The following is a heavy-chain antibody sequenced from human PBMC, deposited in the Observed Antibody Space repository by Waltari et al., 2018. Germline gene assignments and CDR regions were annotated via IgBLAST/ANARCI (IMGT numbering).Heavy chain of an antibody. D-gene: IGHD3-10*01. Sequence: QVQLVQSGAEVKKPGSSVKVSCKASGGTFSSYAISWVRQAPGQGLEWMGGIIPIFGTANYAQKFQGRVTITADKSTSTAYMELSSLRSEDTAVYYCARASPPPGFGESGALDFDYWGQGTLVTVSS. CDR2: IIPIFGTA. J-gene: IGHJ4*02. CDR1: GGTFSSYA. CDR3: ARASPPPGFGESGALDFDY. V-gene: IGHV1-69*14.